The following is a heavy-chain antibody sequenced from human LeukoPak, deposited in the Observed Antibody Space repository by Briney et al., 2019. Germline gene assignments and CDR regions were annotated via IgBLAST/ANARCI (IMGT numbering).Heavy chain of an antibody. CDR3: ARVATQADFDY. J-gene: IGHJ4*02. D-gene: IGHD6-13*01. Sequence: VXQAPGXXXEWMGIINPSGGSTSYAQKFQGRVTMTRDTSTSTVYMELSSLRSEDTAVYYCARVATQADFDYWGQGTLVTVSS. V-gene: IGHV1-46*01. CDR2: INPSGGST.